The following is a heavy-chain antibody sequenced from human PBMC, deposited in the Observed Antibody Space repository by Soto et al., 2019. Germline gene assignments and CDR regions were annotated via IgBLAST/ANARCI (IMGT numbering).Heavy chain of an antibody. CDR2: ISGSGGTT. J-gene: IGHJ1*01. V-gene: IGHV3-23*01. CDR3: AKDQAAAGTISRYFQH. CDR1: GFSFSTYA. Sequence: PGGSLRLSCAASGFSFSTYARSWVRQAPGKGLEWVSGISGSGGTTYYADSVKGRFTISRDNSKNTLYLQVNSLRVEDTAVYYCAKDQAAAGTISRYFQHWGQGTLVTVSS. D-gene: IGHD6-13*01.